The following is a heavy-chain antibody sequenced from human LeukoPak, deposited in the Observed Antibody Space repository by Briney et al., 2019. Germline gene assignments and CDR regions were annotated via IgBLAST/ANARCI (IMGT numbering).Heavy chain of an antibody. D-gene: IGHD6-13*01. CDR2: IWYDGSNK. CDR1: GFTFSSYG. J-gene: IGHJ3*02. Sequence: PGRSLRLSCAASGFTFSSYGMHWVRQAPGKGLEWVAVIWYDGSNKYYADSVKGRVTISRDNSKNTLYLQMNSLRAEDTAVYYCASLLAAAGTEFDAFDIWGQGTMVTVSS. V-gene: IGHV3-33*01. CDR3: ASLLAAAGTEFDAFDI.